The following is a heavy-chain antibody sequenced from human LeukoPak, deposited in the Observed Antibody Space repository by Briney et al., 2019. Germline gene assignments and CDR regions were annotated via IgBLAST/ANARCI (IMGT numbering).Heavy chain of an antibody. D-gene: IGHD3-22*01. CDR3: ARVIGRNYGMDV. V-gene: IGHV3-53*01. CDR1: GFTVSSNY. Sequence: GGSLRLSCAASGFTVSSNYMSSVRQAPGKGLEWVSVIYSGGSTYYADSVKGRFTISRDNSKNTLYLQMNSLRAEDTAVYYCARVIGRNYGMDVWGQGTTVTVSS. J-gene: IGHJ6*02. CDR2: IYSGGST.